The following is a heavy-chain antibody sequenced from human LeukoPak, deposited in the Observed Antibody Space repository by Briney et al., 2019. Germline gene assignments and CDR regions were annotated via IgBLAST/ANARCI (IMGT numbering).Heavy chain of an antibody. J-gene: IGHJ3*02. V-gene: IGHV4-4*07. D-gene: IGHD5-24*01. CDR1: GGPISSYY. Sequence: SETLSLTCTVSGGPISSYYWSWIRQPAGKGLEWIGRIYTSGSTNYNPSLKSRVTMSVDTSKNQFSLKLSSVTAADTAVYYCARGKEMATIGILDAFDIWGQGTMVTVSS. CDR2: IYTSGST. CDR3: ARGKEMATIGILDAFDI.